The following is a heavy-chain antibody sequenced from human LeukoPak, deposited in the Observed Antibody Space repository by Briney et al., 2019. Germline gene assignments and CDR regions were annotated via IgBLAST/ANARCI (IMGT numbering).Heavy chain of an antibody. CDR3: ATANFYFQY. V-gene: IGHV4-39*01. D-gene: IGHD2-8*01. CDR2: IFYSGST. J-gene: IGHJ1*01. CDR1: SGSIRSSSYY. Sequence: SETLSLTCTVSSGSIRSSSYYWGWIRQPPGKGLEWIGSIFYSGSTYYNPSLKSRVTMSVDTSKNQFSLKLSSVTAADAAVYYCATANFYFQYWGQGTLVTVSS.